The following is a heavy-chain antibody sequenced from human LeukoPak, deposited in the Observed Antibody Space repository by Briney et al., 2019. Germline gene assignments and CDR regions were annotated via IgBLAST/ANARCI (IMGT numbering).Heavy chain of an antibody. Sequence: SETLSLTCAVSGGSISSGGYSWSWIRQSPGKGLEWVGYVFYSGSTYYNPSLKSRLTISVDTSKNQFSLKLSSVTAADTAVYYCAKVDSGSYYYYYYMDVWGKGTTVTVSS. J-gene: IGHJ6*03. V-gene: IGHV4-30-4*07. CDR2: VFYSGST. D-gene: IGHD1-26*01. CDR3: AKVDSGSYYYYYYMDV. CDR1: GGSISSGGYS.